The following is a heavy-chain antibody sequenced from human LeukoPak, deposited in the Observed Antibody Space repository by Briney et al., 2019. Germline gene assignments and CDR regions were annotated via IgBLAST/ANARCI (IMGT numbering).Heavy chain of an antibody. CDR2: INPNSGGT. CDR3: ASFGGDYYDSSGYTDY. CDR1: GYTFTGYY. J-gene: IGHJ4*02. V-gene: IGHV1-2*06. Sequence: GASVKVSCKASGYTFTGYYMHWVRQAPGQGLEWKGRINPNSGGTNYAQKFQGRVTMTRDTSISTAYMELSRLRSDDTAVYYCASFGGDYYDSSGYTDYWGQGTLVTVSS. D-gene: IGHD3-22*01.